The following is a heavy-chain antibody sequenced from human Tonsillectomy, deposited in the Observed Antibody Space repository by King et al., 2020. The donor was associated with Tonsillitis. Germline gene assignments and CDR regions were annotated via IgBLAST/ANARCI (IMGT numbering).Heavy chain of an antibody. CDR2: IYHSGST. CDR3: ARHGWRYGGEKNWFDP. CDR1: GGSISSYY. D-gene: IGHD5-12*01. V-gene: IGHV4-59*08. J-gene: IGHJ5*02. Sequence: VQLQESGPGLVKPSETLSLTCSVSGGSISSYYWSWIRQPPGKGLEWIGYIYHSGSTNYNPSLKSRDTISRDTSKNQFSLKLSSGTAADTAVYYCARHGWRYGGEKNWFDPWGQGTLVTVSS.